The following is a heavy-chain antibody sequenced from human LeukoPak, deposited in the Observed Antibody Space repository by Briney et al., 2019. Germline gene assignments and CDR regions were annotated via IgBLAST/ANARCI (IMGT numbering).Heavy chain of an antibody. CDR1: GGSFSGYY. V-gene: IGHV4-34*01. CDR2: INHSGST. Sequence: PSETLSLTCAVYGGSFSGYYWSWIRQPPGKGLEWIGEINHSGSTNYNPPLKSRVTISVDTSKNQFSLKLSSVTAADTAVYYCASGGIAVAGTGNSFDYWGQGTLVTVSS. J-gene: IGHJ4*02. D-gene: IGHD6-19*01. CDR3: ASGGIAVAGTGNSFDY.